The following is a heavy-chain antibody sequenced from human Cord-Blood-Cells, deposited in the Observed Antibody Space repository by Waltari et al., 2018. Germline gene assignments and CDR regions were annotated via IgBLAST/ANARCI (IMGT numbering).Heavy chain of an antibody. CDR1: GFTFSSYS. V-gene: IGHV3-48*02. Sequence: EVQLVESGGGLVQPGGSLRLSCAASGFTFSSYSMNWVRQAPEKGQGWIYYISSSSTIYYADSVKGRFTISRDNAKNSLYLQMNSLRDEDTAVYYCARDQDCSSTSCYDYWGQGTLVTVSS. CDR3: ARDQDCSSTSCYDY. CDR2: ISSSSTI. J-gene: IGHJ4*02. D-gene: IGHD2-2*01.